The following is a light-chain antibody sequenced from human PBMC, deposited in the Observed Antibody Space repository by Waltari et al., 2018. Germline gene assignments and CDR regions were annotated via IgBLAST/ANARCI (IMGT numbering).Light chain of an antibody. Sequence: DIQMTQSPSSLSASVGDRVIIPCRASQNIGTYLNWYQQKPGKAPKILIYGASKLETGVPSRFSGSGSGTDFTLTISRLQPEDFATYYCQQSYTAPLFGPGTIVDV. CDR3: QQSYTAPL. J-gene: IGKJ3*01. V-gene: IGKV1-39*01. CDR1: QNIGTY. CDR2: GAS.